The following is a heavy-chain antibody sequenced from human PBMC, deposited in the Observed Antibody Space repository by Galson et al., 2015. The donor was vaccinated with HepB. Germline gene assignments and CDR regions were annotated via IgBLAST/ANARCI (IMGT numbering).Heavy chain of an antibody. D-gene: IGHD6-19*01. CDR2: IIPILGIA. Sequence: SVKVSCKASGGTFSSYAISWVRQAPGQGLEWMGRIIPILGIANYAQRFQGRVTITADKSTSTAYMELSSLRSEDTAVYYCARDLSSGWYPGDYWGQGTLVTVPS. J-gene: IGHJ4*02. V-gene: IGHV1-69*04. CDR1: GGTFSSYA. CDR3: ARDLSSGWYPGDY.